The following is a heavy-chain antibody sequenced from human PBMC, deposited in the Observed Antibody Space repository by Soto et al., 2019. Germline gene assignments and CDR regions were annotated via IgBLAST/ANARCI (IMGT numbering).Heavy chain of an antibody. D-gene: IGHD3-22*01. CDR2: ISGSGGST. Sequence: GGSLRLSCAASGFTFSSYAMSWVRQAPGKGLEWVSAISGSGGSTYYADSVKGRFTISRDNSKNTLYLQMNSLRAEDTAVYYCVHDSSGPIDAFDIWGQGTMVTVSS. J-gene: IGHJ3*02. V-gene: IGHV3-23*01. CDR1: GFTFSSYA. CDR3: VHDSSGPIDAFDI.